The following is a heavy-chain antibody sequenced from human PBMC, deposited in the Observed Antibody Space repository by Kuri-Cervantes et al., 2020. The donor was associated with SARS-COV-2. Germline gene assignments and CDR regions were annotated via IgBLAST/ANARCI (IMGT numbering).Heavy chain of an antibody. V-gene: IGHV4-59*08. CDR2: MYNTADT. J-gene: IGHJ4*02. Sequence: GSLRLSCTVSGGSISGYYWSWLRQPPGKGLEWIAYMYNTADTYSNPSLSSRVTISPDTTKSLVSLKLTSVTAADTAVYFCARHPRLEASRNYYFDYWGQGILVTVSS. CDR1: GGSISGYY. CDR3: ARHPRLEASRNYYFDY.